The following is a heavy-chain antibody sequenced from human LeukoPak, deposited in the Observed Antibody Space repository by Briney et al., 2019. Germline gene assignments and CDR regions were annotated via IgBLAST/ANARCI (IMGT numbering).Heavy chain of an antibody. J-gene: IGHJ4*02. Sequence: SETLSLTCTVSGGSISSYYWSWIRQPAGKGLEWIGRIYTSGSTNYNPSLKSRVTMSVDTSKNQFSLKLSSVTAADTAVYYCARATNENSSGWYYSSFIHFDYWGQGTLVTVSS. V-gene: IGHV4-4*07. D-gene: IGHD6-19*01. CDR2: IYTSGST. CDR1: GGSISSYY. CDR3: ARATNENSSGWYYSSFIHFDY.